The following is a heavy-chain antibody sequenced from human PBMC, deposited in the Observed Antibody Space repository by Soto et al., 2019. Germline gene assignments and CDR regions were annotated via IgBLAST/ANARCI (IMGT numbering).Heavy chain of an antibody. D-gene: IGHD3-22*01. CDR3: VSGYDSSGYYYPFGY. J-gene: IGHJ4*02. CDR2: IIPIFGTA. Sequence: SVKVSCKASGGTFSSYAISWVRQAPGQGLEWMGGIIPIFGTANYAQKFQGRVTITADESTSTAYMELSSLRSEDTAVYYCVSGYDSSGYYYPFGYWGQGTLVTVS. V-gene: IGHV1-69*13. CDR1: GGTFSSYA.